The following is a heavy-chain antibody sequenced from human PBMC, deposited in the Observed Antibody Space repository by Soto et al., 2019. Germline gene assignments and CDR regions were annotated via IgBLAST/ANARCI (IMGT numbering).Heavy chain of an antibody. CDR2: IDEYGSTI. J-gene: IGHJ4*02. Sequence: VQLVESAGGLVQPGGSLRLSCAASGFTFSSYWMHWVRQVPGKGLLWVSRIDEYGSTINYADSVRGRFTISRDNARNTLYLEMNSLRAEDTALYYCTRDIGGKGAYWGPGTLVTVSS. D-gene: IGHD3-10*01. V-gene: IGHV3-74*01. CDR1: GFTFSSYW. CDR3: TRDIGGKGAY.